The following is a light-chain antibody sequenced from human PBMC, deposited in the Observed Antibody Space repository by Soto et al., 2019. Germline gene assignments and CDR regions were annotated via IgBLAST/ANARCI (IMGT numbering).Light chain of an antibody. CDR3: TSYEQYTSQV. V-gene: IGLV2-8*01. Sequence: QSVLTQPPSASGSPGQSVTISCTGTRNDVGGFSYVSWYQQHPGKAPKLLIYEVTKRPSGVPDRFSGSKSGNTASLTVSGLQAEDEADYYCTSYEQYTSQVLRTGTHVTVL. J-gene: IGLJ1*01. CDR1: RNDVGGFSY. CDR2: EVT.